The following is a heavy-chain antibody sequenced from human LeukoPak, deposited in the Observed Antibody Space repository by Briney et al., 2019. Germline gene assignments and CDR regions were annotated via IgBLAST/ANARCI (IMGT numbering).Heavy chain of an antibody. Sequence: SETLSLTCTVSGGSTSSYYWGWIRQPPGKGLEWIGSIYCSGSTYYNPSLKSRVTISVDTSKNQFSLKLSSVTAADTAVYYCATQATQDIVVVPAAMGVRDWFDPWGQGTLVTVSS. V-gene: IGHV4-39*01. CDR2: IYCSGST. CDR3: ATQATQDIVVVPAAMGVRDWFDP. J-gene: IGHJ5*02. D-gene: IGHD2-2*01. CDR1: GGSTSSYY.